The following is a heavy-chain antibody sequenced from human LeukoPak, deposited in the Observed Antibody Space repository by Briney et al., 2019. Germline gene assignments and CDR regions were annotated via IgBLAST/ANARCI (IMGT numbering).Heavy chain of an antibody. V-gene: IGHV3-23*01. CDR2: IDDSSFST. D-gene: IGHD3-22*01. CDR1: GFTFGSSA. CDR3: AKSSEHYYDSSGYTSLFDY. J-gene: IGHJ4*02. Sequence: GGSLRLSCVASGFTFGSSAMNWARQAPGRGLEWVSTIDDSSFSTHYADSVRGRFTISRDNSKNTLYLQMNSLRAEDTAVYYCAKSSEHYYDSSGYTSLFDYWGQGTLVTVSS.